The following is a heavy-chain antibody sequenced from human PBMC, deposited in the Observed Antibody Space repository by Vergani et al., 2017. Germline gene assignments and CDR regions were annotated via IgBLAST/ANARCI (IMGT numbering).Heavy chain of an antibody. J-gene: IGHJ6*02. V-gene: IGHV7-4-1*02. Sequence: QVQLVQSGSELKKPGASLKVSCKASGYTFTNHAMNWVRQAPGQGLEWMGWINTDTGNPTYAQGFTGRFVFSLDTSVSTAYLQISGLKADDTAVYYCARAVRRVWDYYGLDVWGQGTTVTVSS. D-gene: IGHD1-26*01. CDR2: INTDTGNP. CDR1: GYTFTNHA. CDR3: ARAVRRVWDYYGLDV.